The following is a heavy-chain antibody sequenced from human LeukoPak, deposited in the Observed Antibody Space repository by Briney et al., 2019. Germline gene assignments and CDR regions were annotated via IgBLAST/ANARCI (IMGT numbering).Heavy chain of an antibody. J-gene: IGHJ6*02. CDR1: GGSISSYY. V-gene: IGHV4-59*12. CDR3: ASSPPSSSWYQAVYYYYGMDV. CDR2: IYYSGST. D-gene: IGHD6-13*01. Sequence: PSETLSLTCTVSGGSISSYYWSWIRQPPGKGLEWIGYIYYSGSTNYNPSLKSRVTISVDKSKNQFSLKLSSVTAADTAVYYCASSPPSSSWYQAVYYYYGMDVWGQGTTVTVSS.